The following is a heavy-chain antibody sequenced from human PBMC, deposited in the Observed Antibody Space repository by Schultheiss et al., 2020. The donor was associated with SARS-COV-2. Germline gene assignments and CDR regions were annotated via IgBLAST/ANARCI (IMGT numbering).Heavy chain of an antibody. Sequence: GESLKISCKGSGYSFTSYWISWVRQMPGKGLEWMGRIDPSDSDTRYSPSFQGQVTISADKSISTAYLQWSSLKASDTAMYYCARERGGILRFLEWSPHGMDVWGQGTTVTVSS. V-gene: IGHV5-10-1*04. CDR1: GYSFTSYW. CDR2: IDPSDSDT. CDR3: ARERGGILRFLEWSPHGMDV. D-gene: IGHD3-3*01. J-gene: IGHJ6*02.